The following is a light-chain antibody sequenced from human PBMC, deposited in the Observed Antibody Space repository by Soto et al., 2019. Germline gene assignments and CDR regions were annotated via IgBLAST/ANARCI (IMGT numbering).Light chain of an antibody. V-gene: IGKV3-15*01. J-gene: IGKJ4*01. Sequence: EIVMTQSPATLSVSPGESATLSCRASQSVSNNLTWYQQKPGQPPRLLIYGASTRATGVPGRFSGSGSGTEFTLTISGLQPDDFATYYCLQDYNYPLTFGGGTKVDIK. CDR3: LQDYNYPLT. CDR1: QSVSNN. CDR2: GAS.